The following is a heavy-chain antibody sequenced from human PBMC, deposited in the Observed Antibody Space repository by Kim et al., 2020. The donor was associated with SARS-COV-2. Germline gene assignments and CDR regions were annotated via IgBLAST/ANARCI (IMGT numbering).Heavy chain of an antibody. J-gene: IGHJ6*02. CDR2: TYYRSKWYN. CDR1: GDSVSSNSAA. Sequence: SQTLSLTCAISGDSVSSNSAAWNWIRQSPSRGLEWLGRTYYRSKWYNDYAVSVKSRITINPDTSKNQFSLQLNSVTPEDTAVYYCARDITRPAPGGVIVGYYYGMGVWGQGTTVTVSS. D-gene: IGHD3-16*02. V-gene: IGHV6-1*01. CDR3: ARDITRPAPGGVIVGYYYGMGV.